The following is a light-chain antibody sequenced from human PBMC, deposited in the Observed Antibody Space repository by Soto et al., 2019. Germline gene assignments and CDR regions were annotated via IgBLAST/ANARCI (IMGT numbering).Light chain of an antibody. J-gene: IGKJ1*01. CDR1: QSVSSTY. V-gene: IGKV3-20*01. CDR3: QQYITAPIK. CDR2: DAS. Sequence: EIVLTQSTGTLSLSPGERATLSCRASQSVSSTYLAWYQQKPGQAPRLLISDASSRATGIPDRFSGSGSGTDCTHNIRRLEPEASATYYFQQYITAPIKFGKGTKVEIK.